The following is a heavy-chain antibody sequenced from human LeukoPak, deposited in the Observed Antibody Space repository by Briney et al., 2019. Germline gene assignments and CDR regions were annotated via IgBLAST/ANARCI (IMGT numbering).Heavy chain of an antibody. J-gene: IGHJ5*02. D-gene: IGHD6-19*01. V-gene: IGHV1-69*13. CDR1: GGTFSSYA. CDR3: ARDRQWLTDNWFDP. CDR2: IIPIFGTA. Sequence: SVKVSCKASGGTFSSYAISWVRQAPGQGLEWMGGIIPIFGTANYAQKFQGRVTITADESTSTAYMELSSLRSEDTAVYYCARDRQWLTDNWFDPWGQGTLVTVSS.